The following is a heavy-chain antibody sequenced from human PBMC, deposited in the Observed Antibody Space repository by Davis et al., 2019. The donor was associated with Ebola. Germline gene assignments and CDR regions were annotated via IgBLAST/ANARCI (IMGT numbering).Heavy chain of an antibody. Sequence: PGGSLRLSCAASGFTFNSYDMNWVRQAPGKGLEWVSYISNSGSAIYYADSVKGRFTISRDNAKNSLILQMNSLRVDDTAVYFCARAWAAAINTGMDVWGQGTTVTVSS. J-gene: IGHJ6*02. D-gene: IGHD6-13*01. CDR1: GFTFNSYD. V-gene: IGHV3-48*03. CDR3: ARAWAAAINTGMDV. CDR2: ISNSGSAI.